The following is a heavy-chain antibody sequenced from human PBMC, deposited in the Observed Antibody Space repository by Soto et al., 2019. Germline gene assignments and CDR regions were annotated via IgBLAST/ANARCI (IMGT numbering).Heavy chain of an antibody. V-gene: IGHV3-66*01. CDR1: GFSVSNNY. D-gene: IGHD1-26*01. CDR3: VRDTVPCQGAVNGYLDY. J-gene: IGHJ4*02. Sequence: EVQLVESGGGLVQPGGSLRLSCAASGFSVSNNYMTWVRQAPGKGLEWVSVIYSSGITYYADSVTGRFTISRDNSKNTLYLQMNSLRAEDTAVYDCVRDTVPCQGAVNGYLDYWGQGTVVTVSS. CDR2: IYSSGIT.